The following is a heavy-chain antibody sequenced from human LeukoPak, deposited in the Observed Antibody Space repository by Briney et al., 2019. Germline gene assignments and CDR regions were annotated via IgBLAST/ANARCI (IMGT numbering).Heavy chain of an antibody. CDR1: GGSISSGDYY. CDR2: IFHSGST. CDR3: ARGAWFDP. Sequence: SQTLSLTCTVSGGSISSGDYYWSWIRQPPGKGLEWIGRIFHSGSTNYNPSLKSRVIMSVDTSKNQFSLKLTSVTAADTAVYYCARGAWFDPWGLGTLVTVSS. V-gene: IGHV4-61*02. J-gene: IGHJ5*02.